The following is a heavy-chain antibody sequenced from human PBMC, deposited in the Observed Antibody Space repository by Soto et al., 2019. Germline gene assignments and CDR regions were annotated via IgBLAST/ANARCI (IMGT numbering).Heavy chain of an antibody. CDR2: IYHSGST. CDR3: ARGDYGDYLFDY. V-gene: IGHV4-30-2*01. CDR1: GGSISSGGYS. D-gene: IGHD4-17*01. J-gene: IGHJ4*02. Sequence: QLQLQESGSGLVKPSQTLSLTCAVSGGSISSGGYSWSWIRQPPGKGLEWIGYIYHSGSTHYNPSLKIRVTISVDRSKNQFSLKLSSVTAADTAVYYCARGDYGDYLFDYWGQGTLVTVSS.